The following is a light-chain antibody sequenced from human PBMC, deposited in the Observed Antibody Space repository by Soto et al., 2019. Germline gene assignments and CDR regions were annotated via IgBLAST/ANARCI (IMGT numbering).Light chain of an antibody. J-gene: IGLJ2*01. CDR3: QSLDRSLNGVV. Sequence: QSVLTQPPSVSGAPGQRATISCTGSSSNIGSGYDVHWYQQLPGTAPKLLVYGNTNRPSGVPDRFSGSKSGTSASLALTGLRAEDEADYYCQSLDRSLNGVVFGGGTKLTVL. CDR1: SSNIGSGYD. CDR2: GNT. V-gene: IGLV1-40*01.